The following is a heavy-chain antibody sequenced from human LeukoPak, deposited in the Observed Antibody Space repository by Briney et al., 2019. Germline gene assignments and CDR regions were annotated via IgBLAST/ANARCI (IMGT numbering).Heavy chain of an antibody. Sequence: ASVKVSCKASGYTFTSYGISWVRQAPGQGLEWMGWISAYNGNTNYAQKLQGRVTMTTDTSTSTAYMELRSLRSDDTAVYYCARDNTISWVRYYYGMDVWGQGTTVTVSS. CDR3: ARDNTISWVRYYYGMDV. J-gene: IGHJ6*02. V-gene: IGHV1-18*01. CDR2: ISAYNGNT. CDR1: GYTFTSYG. D-gene: IGHD3-10*01.